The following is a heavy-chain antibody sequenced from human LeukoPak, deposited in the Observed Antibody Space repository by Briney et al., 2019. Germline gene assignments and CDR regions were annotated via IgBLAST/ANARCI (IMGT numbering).Heavy chain of an antibody. CDR3: ARGTGWSYYFDY. CDR1: DYSISSGYY. D-gene: IGHD6-19*01. Sequence: PSETVSLTCIVSDYSISSGYYWGWIRQPPGKGLEWIGTIYHSGSSYYNPSLKSRFTMSVDTSKNQFSLRLSSVTAADTAVYYCARGTGWSYYFDYWGQGTLVTVSS. CDR2: IYHSGSS. V-gene: IGHV4-38-2*02. J-gene: IGHJ4*02.